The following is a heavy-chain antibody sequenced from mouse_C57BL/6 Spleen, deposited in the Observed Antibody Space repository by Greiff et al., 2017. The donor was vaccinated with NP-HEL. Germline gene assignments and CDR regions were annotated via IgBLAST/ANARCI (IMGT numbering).Heavy chain of an antibody. CDR3: ARPLRGYYAMDY. CDR2: ISSGGSYT. Sequence: EVMLVESGGDLVKPGGSLKLSCAASGFTFSSYGMSWVRQTPYKRLEWVATISSGGSYTYSPDSVKGRFTISRDNAKNTLYLQMSSLKSEDTAMYYCARPLRGYYAMDYWGQGTSVTVSS. CDR1: GFTFSSYG. V-gene: IGHV5-6*01. J-gene: IGHJ4*01.